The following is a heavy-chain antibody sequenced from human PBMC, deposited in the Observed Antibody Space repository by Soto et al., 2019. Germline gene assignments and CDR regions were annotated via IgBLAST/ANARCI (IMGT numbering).Heavy chain of an antibody. CDR3: ARHSDYGDYSYFQH. CDR1: GGSISSYY. D-gene: IGHD4-17*01. CDR2: IYYSGST. V-gene: IGHV4-59*08. Sequence: SETLSLTCTVSGGSISSYYWSWIRQPPGKGLEWIGYIYYSGSTNYNPSLKSRVTISVDTSKNQFSLKLSSVTAADTAVYYCARHSDYGDYSYFQHWGQGTLVTVSS. J-gene: IGHJ1*01.